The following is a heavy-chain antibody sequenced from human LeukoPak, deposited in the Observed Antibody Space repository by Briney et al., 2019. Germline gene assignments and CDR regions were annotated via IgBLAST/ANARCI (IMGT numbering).Heavy chain of an antibody. CDR3: ARRGYSYGYVLPFDY. V-gene: IGHV5-51*01. D-gene: IGHD5-18*01. Sequence: GESLKISFKGSGYSFTSYWIGWVRQMPGKGLEWMGIIYPGDSDTRYSPSFQGQVTISADKSISTAYLQWSSLKASDTAMYYCARRGYSYGYVLPFDYWGQGTLVTVSS. CDR2: IYPGDSDT. CDR1: GYSFTSYW. J-gene: IGHJ4*02.